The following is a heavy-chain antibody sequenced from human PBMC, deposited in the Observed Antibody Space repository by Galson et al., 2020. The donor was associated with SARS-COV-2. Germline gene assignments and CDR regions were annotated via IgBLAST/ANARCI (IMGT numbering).Heavy chain of an antibody. CDR3: ARSRYCSGGSCYLSAAFDY. D-gene: IGHD2-15*01. CDR1: GGSISSSSYY. CDR2: IYYSGST. J-gene: IGHJ4*02. Sequence: SQTLSLTCTVSGGSISSSSYYWGWIRQPPGKGLEWIGSIYYSGSTYYNPSLKSRVTISVDTSKNQFSLKLSSVTAADTAVYYCARSRYCSGGSCYLSAAFDYWGQGTLVTGSS. V-gene: IGHV4-39*01.